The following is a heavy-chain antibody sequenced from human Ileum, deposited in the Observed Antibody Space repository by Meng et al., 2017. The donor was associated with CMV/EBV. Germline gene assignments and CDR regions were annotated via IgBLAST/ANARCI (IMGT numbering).Heavy chain of an antibody. J-gene: IGHJ6*03. CDR2: IGKGGDT. V-gene: IGHV3-13*01. D-gene: IGHD3-22*01. CDR3: KETMEASKYHSCGYYYYMDV. Sequence: VQVLESGGGLVKPGGSLGLSCAASGFTFSRFDMHWVRQGSGIGKGGDTHYAGSVKGRFSISRENVKNSLNAQMNRRRAGDTAVYLRKETMEASKYHSCGYYYYMDVWGKGTTVTVSS. CDR1: GFTFSRFD.